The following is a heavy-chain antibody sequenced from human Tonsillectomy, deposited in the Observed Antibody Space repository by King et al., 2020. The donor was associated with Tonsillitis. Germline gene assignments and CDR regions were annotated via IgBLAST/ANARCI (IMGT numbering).Heavy chain of an antibody. Sequence: QLQESGPGLVKPSETLSLTCTVSGGSISSYYWSWIRQPPGKGLEWIGYIYYSGSTNYNPSLKSRVTISVDTSKNQFSLKLSSVTAADTAVYYCARLAGGYTYYDSSGGYFDYWGQGTLVTVSS. V-gene: IGHV4-59*01. CDR1: GGSISSYY. CDR3: ARLAGGYTYYDSSGGYFDY. J-gene: IGHJ4*02. CDR2: IYYSGST. D-gene: IGHD3-22*01.